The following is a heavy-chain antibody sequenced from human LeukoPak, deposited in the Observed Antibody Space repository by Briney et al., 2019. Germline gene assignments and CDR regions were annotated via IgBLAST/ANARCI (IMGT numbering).Heavy chain of an antibody. D-gene: IGHD6-6*01. CDR1: GYTFTGYY. J-gene: IGHJ4*02. V-gene: IGHV1-2*02. CDR3: ARVRYEYSSSFSYFDY. Sequence: ASVKVSCKASGYTFTGYYMHWVRQAPGQGLEWMGWINPNSGATNYAQKFQGRVTMTRDTSISTAYMELSRLRSDDTAVYYCARVRYEYSSSFSYFDYWGQGTLVTVSS. CDR2: INPNSGAT.